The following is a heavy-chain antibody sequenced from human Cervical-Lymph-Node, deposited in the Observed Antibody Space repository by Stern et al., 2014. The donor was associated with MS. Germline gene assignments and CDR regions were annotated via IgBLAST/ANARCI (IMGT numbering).Heavy chain of an antibody. D-gene: IGHD3-16*01. CDR3: ARHMINARWWGAFDF. J-gene: IGHJ3*01. Sequence: QLQLQESGPGLVKPSETLSLTCTVSGDSVNSGSYYWGWIRQSQRTGLEWIGRIYYLQNTYFNPSLQSRVTIYVNTTTHQIFLKLGSVTAADTAVYFCARHMINARWWGAFDFWGQGAMVTVSS. V-gene: IGHV4-39*01. CDR1: GDSVNSGSYY. CDR2: IYYLQNT.